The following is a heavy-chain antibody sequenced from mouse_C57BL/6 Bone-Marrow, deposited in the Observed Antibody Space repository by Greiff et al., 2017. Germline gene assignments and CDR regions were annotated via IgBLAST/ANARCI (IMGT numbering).Heavy chain of an antibody. J-gene: IGHJ2*01. Sequence: QVHVKQPGAELVRPGSSVKLSCKASGYTFTSYWMHWVKQRPIQGLEWIGNIDPSDSATHYNQKFKDKATLTVDKSSSTAYMQLSSLTSEDSAVYYCAKENWGTSYYFDYWGQGTTLTVSS. CDR3: AKENWGTSYYFDY. V-gene: IGHV1-52*01. D-gene: IGHD4-1*01. CDR1: GYTFTSYW. CDR2: IDPSDSAT.